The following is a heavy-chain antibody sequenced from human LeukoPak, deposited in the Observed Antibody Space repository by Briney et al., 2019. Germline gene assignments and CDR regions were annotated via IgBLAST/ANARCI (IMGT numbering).Heavy chain of an antibody. V-gene: IGHV3-21*01. D-gene: IGHD6-6*01. Sequence: GGSLRLSFVASGLIFSSFSINWVRQAPGKGLEWVSSISSTSTYIYYADSVKGRFTISRDNAKNSLYLQMISLRAEDTAVCYCARALYSTSSGAWFDSWGQGTLVTVSS. CDR1: GLIFSSFS. CDR2: ISSTSTYI. J-gene: IGHJ5*01. CDR3: ARALYSTSSGAWFDS.